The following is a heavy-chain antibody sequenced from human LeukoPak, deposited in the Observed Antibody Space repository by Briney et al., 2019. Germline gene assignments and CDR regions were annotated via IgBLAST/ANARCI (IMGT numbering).Heavy chain of an antibody. CDR1: GFTFSDYY. CDR2: ISSSGSTI. Sequence: TGGSLRLSCAASGFTFSDYYMSWIRQAPGKGLEWVSYISSSGSTIYYADSVKGRFTISRDNAKNSLYLQMNSLRAEETAAYYCARERRVAVAGIGYWGQGTLVTVSS. V-gene: IGHV3-11*01. J-gene: IGHJ4*02. CDR3: ARERRVAVAGIGY. D-gene: IGHD6-19*01.